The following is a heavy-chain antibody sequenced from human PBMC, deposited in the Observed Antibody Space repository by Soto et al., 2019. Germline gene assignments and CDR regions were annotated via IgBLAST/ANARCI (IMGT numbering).Heavy chain of an antibody. V-gene: IGHV4-31*03. D-gene: IGHD5-18*01. CDR1: GGSISSAAYY. J-gene: IGHJ4*02. CDR3: AREYTYGSNFFDC. CDR2: ISHSGST. Sequence: QVQLQESGPGLVKPSQTLSLSCTVSGGSISSAAYYWSWIRQHPGKGLEWIGYISHSGSTYYTPSLKSRVIISADTSKNQFSLNLPSVTAADTAVYYWAREYTYGSNFFDCWGQGALVTVSS.